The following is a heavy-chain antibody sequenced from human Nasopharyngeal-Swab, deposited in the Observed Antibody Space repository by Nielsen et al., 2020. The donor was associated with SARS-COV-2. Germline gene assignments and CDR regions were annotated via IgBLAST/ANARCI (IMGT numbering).Heavy chain of an antibody. Sequence: GESLKISCAASGFTFSSYSMNWVRQAPGKGLEWVSYISSSSSTIYYADSVKGRFTISRDNAKNSLYLQMNSLRAEDTAAYYCARDGSSSYDYWGQGTLVTVSS. CDR3: ARDGSSSYDY. CDR2: ISSSSSTI. CDR1: GFTFSSYS. J-gene: IGHJ4*02. V-gene: IGHV3-48*04. D-gene: IGHD6-13*01.